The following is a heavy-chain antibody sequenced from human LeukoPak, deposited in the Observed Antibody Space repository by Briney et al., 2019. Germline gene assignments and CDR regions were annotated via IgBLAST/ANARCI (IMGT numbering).Heavy chain of an antibody. CDR3: VEAAAASHYYFDY. Sequence: PSETLSLTCTVSGYSISSGYYWGWIRQPPGKGLEWIGSIYYSGSTYYNPSLKSRVTISVDTSKNQFSLKLSSVTAADTAVYYCVEAAAASHYYFDYWGQGTLVTVSS. CDR1: GYSISSGYY. CDR2: IYYSGST. J-gene: IGHJ4*02. D-gene: IGHD6-13*01. V-gene: IGHV4-38-2*02.